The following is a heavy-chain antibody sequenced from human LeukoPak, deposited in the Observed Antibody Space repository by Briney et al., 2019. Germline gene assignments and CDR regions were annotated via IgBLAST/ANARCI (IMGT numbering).Heavy chain of an antibody. CDR1: GGSISSYY. Sequence: SETLSLTCTVSGGSISSYYWSWIRQPPGKGLEWIGEINHSGSTNYNPSLKSRVTIPVDTSKNQFSLKLSSVTAADTAVYYCARISSSNWYNERGAFDVWGQGTMVTVSS. J-gene: IGHJ3*01. V-gene: IGHV4-34*01. D-gene: IGHD6-13*01. CDR2: INHSGST. CDR3: ARISSSNWYNERGAFDV.